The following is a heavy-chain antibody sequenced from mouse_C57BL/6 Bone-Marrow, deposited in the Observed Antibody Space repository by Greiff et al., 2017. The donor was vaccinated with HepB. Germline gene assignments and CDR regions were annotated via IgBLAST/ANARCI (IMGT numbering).Heavy chain of an antibody. V-gene: IGHV5-17*01. J-gene: IGHJ4*01. CDR1: GFTFSDYG. CDR3: ARRSGTGYYAMDY. CDR2: ISSGSSTI. Sequence: DVHLVESGGGLVKPGGSLKLSCAASGFTFSDYGMHWVRQAPEKGLEWVAYISSGSSTIYYADTVKGRFTISRDNAKNTLFLQMTSLRSEDTAMYYCARRSGTGYYAMDYWGQGTSVTVSS. D-gene: IGHD3-3*01.